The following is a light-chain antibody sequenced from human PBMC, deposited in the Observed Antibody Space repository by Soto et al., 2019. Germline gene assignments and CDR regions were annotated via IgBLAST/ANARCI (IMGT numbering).Light chain of an antibody. V-gene: IGKV3-20*01. Sequence: EIVLTQSPGTLSLSPGERATLSCRASQSISSSNLDWYQHKPGQAPRLLIYGASSRATGIPDRISGSGSATDFTLTISSLEPEDFAVYFCPHCGGSQPFGQGTKVEPK. CDR2: GAS. CDR1: QSISSSN. J-gene: IGKJ1*01. CDR3: PHCGGSQP.